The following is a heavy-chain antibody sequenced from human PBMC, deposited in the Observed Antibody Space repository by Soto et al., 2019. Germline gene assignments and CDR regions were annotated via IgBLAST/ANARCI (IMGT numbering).Heavy chain of an antibody. CDR3: ARQRGGSSDYYYYYMDV. Sequence: PTLVNPTETLTLTCTVSGFSLSNARMGVSWIRQPPGKALEWLAHIFSNDEKSYSTSLKSRLTISKDTSKSQVVLTMTNMDPVDTATYYCARQRGGSSDYYYYYMDVWGKGTTVTVSS. V-gene: IGHV2-26*01. CDR1: GFSLSNARMG. CDR2: IFSNDEK. D-gene: IGHD6-13*01. J-gene: IGHJ6*03.